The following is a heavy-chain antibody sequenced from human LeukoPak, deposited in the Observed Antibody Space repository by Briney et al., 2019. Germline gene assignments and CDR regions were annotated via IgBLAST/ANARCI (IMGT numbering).Heavy chain of an antibody. Sequence: ASVKVSCKASGYTFTSYYMHWVRQAPGQGLEWMGIINPSGGSTSYAQKFQGRVTMTRDTSTSTVYMELSSLRSEDTAVYYCAGGNFYYYDSSGYPVDYWGQGTLVTVSS. CDR1: GYTFTSYY. D-gene: IGHD3-22*01. CDR3: AGGNFYYYDSSGYPVDY. V-gene: IGHV1-46*01. CDR2: INPSGGST. J-gene: IGHJ4*02.